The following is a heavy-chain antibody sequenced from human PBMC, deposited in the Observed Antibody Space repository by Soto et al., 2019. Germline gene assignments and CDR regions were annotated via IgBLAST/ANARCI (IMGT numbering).Heavy chain of an antibody. V-gene: IGHV4-59*01. J-gene: IGHJ3*02. D-gene: IGHD3-22*01. Sequence: SETLSLTCTVSGGSISSYYWIWIRQPPGRGLEWIGYIHYSGSTNYNPSLKSRVTISVDTSKNQFSLKLSSVTAADTAVYYCARADEYYYDSSGPSYAFDIWGQGTMVTV. CDR1: GGSISSYY. CDR3: ARADEYYYDSSGPSYAFDI. CDR2: IHYSGST.